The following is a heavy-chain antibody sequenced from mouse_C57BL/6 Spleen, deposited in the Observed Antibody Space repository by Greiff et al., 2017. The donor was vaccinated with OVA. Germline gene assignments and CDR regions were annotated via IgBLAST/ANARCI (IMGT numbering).Heavy chain of an antibody. V-gene: IGHV1-59*01. CDR2: IDPSDSYT. Sequence: FQLQQPGAELVRPGTSVKLSCKASGYTFTSYWMHWVKQRPGQGLEWIGVIDPSDSYTNYNQKFKGKATLTVDTSSSTAYMQLSSLTSEDSAVYYCARGYYYGSSSYYAMDYWGQGTSVTVSS. CDR3: ARGYYYGSSSYYAMDY. J-gene: IGHJ4*01. D-gene: IGHD1-1*01. CDR1: GYTFTSYW.